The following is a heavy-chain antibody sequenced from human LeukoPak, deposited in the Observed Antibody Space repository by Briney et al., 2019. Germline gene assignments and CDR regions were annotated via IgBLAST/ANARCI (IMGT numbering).Heavy chain of an antibody. D-gene: IGHD2-15*01. V-gene: IGHV1-2*02. CDR2: INPNSGGT. CDR3: ARTIPPDCSGGSCYFAWFDY. CDR1: GYTFTGYY. J-gene: IGHJ4*02. Sequence: ASVKVSCKASGYTFTGYYMHWVRQAPGQGLEWMGWINPNSGGTNYAQKFQGRVTMTRDTSISTAYMELSRLRSDDTAVYYCARTIPPDCSGGSCYFAWFDYWGQGTLVTVSS.